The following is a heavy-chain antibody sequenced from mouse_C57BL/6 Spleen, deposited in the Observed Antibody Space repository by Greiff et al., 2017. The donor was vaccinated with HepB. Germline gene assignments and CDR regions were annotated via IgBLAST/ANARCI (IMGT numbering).Heavy chain of an antibody. Sequence: QVQLQQPGAELVRPGTSVKLSCKASSYTFTSDWMHGVKQRPGQGLEWIGVIDPSDSYTNYNQKFKGKATLTVDTSSSTAYMQLSSLTSEDSAVYYCARSRTTDAMDYWGQGTSVTVSS. CDR3: ARSRTTDAMDY. J-gene: IGHJ4*01. CDR1: SYTFTSDW. D-gene: IGHD1-1*01. V-gene: IGHV1-59*01. CDR2: IDPSDSYT.